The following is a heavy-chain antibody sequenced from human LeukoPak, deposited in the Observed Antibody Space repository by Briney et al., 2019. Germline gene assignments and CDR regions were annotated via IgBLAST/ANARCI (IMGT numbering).Heavy chain of an antibody. Sequence: GGSLRLSCEASGFTFDKYGMNWVRQAPGKGLEWVSYISSSGSTIYYADSVKGRFTISRDNAKNSLYLQMNSLRAEDTAVYYCAELGITMIGGVWGKGTTVTISS. CDR3: AELGITMIGGV. D-gene: IGHD3-10*02. V-gene: IGHV3-48*03. J-gene: IGHJ6*04. CDR1: GFTFDKYG. CDR2: ISSSGSTI.